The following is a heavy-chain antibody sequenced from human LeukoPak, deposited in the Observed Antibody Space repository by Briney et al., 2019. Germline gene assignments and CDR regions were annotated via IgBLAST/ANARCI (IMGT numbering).Heavy chain of an antibody. Sequence: GGSLRLSCAASGFTFSSYSMNWVRQAPGKGLEWVSYISASGATTYYADSVKGRFTISRDNAKNSLYLQMNSLRVEDTALYYCAREFVVVTGAYLDYWGQGTEVTVSS. CDR2: ISASGATT. CDR3: AREFVVVTGAYLDY. J-gene: IGHJ4*02. D-gene: IGHD2-21*02. CDR1: GFTFSSYS. V-gene: IGHV3-48*04.